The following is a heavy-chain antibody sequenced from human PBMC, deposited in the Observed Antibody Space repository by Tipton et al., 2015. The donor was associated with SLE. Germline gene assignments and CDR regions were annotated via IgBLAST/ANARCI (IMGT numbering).Heavy chain of an antibody. V-gene: IGHV3-30*02. J-gene: IGHJ6*03. CDR3: GGGQYYYMDV. CDR1: GFTFSTSN. Sequence: SLRLSCATSGFTFSTSNMHWVRQAPGKGLEWVSLIRFDRDHQYNADSVKGRFTTSRDSSTSTVYLQMTSLRAEDTAVYYCGGGQYYYMDVWGEGTTVTISS. CDR2: IRFDRDHQ. D-gene: IGHD3-16*01.